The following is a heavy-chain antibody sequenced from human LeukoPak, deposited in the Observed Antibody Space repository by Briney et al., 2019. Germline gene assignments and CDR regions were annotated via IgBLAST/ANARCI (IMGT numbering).Heavy chain of an antibody. J-gene: IGHJ4*02. Sequence: RESLRLSCAASGFTFSDYWMSWVRQAPGKGLEWVANIHQDGSEKYYVDSVKGRFTISRDNAKKSLFLQVSSLRGEDTAVYYCARDGSSGWYWVDYWGQGTLVSVSS. CDR1: GFTFSDYW. D-gene: IGHD6-19*01. CDR2: IHQDGSEK. CDR3: ARDGSSGWYWVDY. V-gene: IGHV3-7*01.